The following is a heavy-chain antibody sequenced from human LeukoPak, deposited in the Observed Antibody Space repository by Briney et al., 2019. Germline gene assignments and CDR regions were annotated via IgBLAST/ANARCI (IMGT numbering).Heavy chain of an antibody. CDR3: ASTIIIFKASCYFDL. J-gene: IGHJ2*01. CDR1: GFTFSSYT. CDR2: IGTSSTTI. D-gene: IGHD3/OR15-3a*01. V-gene: IGHV3-48*04. Sequence: GGSLRLSCAASGFTFSSYTMNWVRQPPGKGLEWASNIGTSSTTIYYADSVKGRFTISRDNAKNSVYLQMSNLRAADTAVYFCASTIIIFKASCYFDLWGRGTVVAVSS.